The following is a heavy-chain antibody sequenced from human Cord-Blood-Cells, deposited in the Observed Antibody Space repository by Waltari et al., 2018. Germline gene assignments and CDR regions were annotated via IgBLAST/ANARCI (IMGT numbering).Heavy chain of an antibody. CDR2: IYRVGST. Sequence: EVQLVESGGGLIQPGGSLRLSCAASGFTVSSNYMSWVRQAPGKGGEWVSIIYRVGSTDYAYSGKGRFTISRDNAKNTLYLQMNSLRAEDTAVYYCARGDYDSSGYYFDYWGQGTLVTVSS. D-gene: IGHD3-22*01. CDR3: ARGDYDSSGYYFDY. V-gene: IGHV3-53*01. J-gene: IGHJ4*02. CDR1: GFTVSSNY.